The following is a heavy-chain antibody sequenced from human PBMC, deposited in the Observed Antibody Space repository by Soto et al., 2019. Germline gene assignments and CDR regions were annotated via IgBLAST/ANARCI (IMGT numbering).Heavy chain of an antibody. Sequence: EVQLLESGGGLVQPGGSLRLSCAASGFTFNNYAMTWVLQAPGKGLEWVSAISGGGDTTSYADSVKGRFTVSRDGSNNTLYLQMSSLRAEDTALYYCAKGRGGSGSLTPRVDFWGQGTLVTVSS. CDR2: ISGGGDTT. CDR1: GFTFNNYA. J-gene: IGHJ4*02. D-gene: IGHD3-10*01. V-gene: IGHV3-23*01. CDR3: AKGRGGSGSLTPRVDF.